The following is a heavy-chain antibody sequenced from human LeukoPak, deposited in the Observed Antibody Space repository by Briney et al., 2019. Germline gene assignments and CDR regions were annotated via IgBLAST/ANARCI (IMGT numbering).Heavy chain of an antibody. V-gene: IGHV1-18*01. CDR1: GYTFTSYG. D-gene: IGHD6-6*01. Sequence: ASVKVSCKASGYTFTSYGISWVRQAPGQGLEWMGWISAYNGNTNYAQKLQGRVTMTTDTSTSTAYMELRSLRSDDTAVYYCARDSKLYSGSSWDYYNYMDVWGEGTTVTVSS. CDR3: ARDSKLYSGSSWDYYNYMDV. J-gene: IGHJ6*03. CDR2: ISAYNGNT.